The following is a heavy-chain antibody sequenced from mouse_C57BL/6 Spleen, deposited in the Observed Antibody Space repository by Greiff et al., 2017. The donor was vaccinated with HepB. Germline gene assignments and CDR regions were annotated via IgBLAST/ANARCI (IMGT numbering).Heavy chain of an antibody. D-gene: IGHD3-2*02. CDR1: GYTFTSYW. Sequence: VQLQQSGAELAKPGASVKLSCKASGYTFTSYWMNWVKQRTGQGLEWIGDINPSSGYTKYNQKFKDKATLTADKSSSTAYMHLSSLTYEDSAVSYCARSIDSSCYEGFAYWGQGTLVTVAA. CDR2: INPSSGYT. V-gene: IGHV1-7*01. CDR3: ARSIDSSCYEGFAY. J-gene: IGHJ3*01.